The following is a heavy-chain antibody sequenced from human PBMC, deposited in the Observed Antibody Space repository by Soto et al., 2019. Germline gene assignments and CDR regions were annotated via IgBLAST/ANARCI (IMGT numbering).Heavy chain of an antibody. CDR3: AASRSYCLDY. V-gene: IGHV3-23*01. CDR1: GFTFSSYA. J-gene: IGHJ4*02. Sequence: GGSLRLSCAASGFTFSSYAMSWVRQAPGKGLEWVSAISGSGVSTYYADSVKGRFTISRDNAKNILYLQMNSLRAEDTAVYYCAASRSYCLDYWGQGTLVTVSS. CDR2: ISGSGVST. D-gene: IGHD3-10*01.